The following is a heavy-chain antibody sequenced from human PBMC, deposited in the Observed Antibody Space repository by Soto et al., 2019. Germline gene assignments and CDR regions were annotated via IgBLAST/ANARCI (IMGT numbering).Heavy chain of an antibody. V-gene: IGHV2-5*02. CDR2: IYWDDDK. CDR1: GFSLDSSGVG. J-gene: IGHJ5*02. D-gene: IGHD3-9*01. CDR3: ARLKMTGLYNWFDP. Sequence: QITLKESGPTLVKPTQTLTLTCSFSGFSLDSSGVGVGWIRQPPGKALEWLALIYWDDDKRYSPSLKRRLSITKDTSKNQVVLTMTNVDPVDTATYYCARLKMTGLYNWFDPWGQGTLVTVSS.